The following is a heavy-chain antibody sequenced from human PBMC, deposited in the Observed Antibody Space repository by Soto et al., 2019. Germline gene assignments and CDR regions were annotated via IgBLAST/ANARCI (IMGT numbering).Heavy chain of an antibody. CDR1: GFTFTSSA. V-gene: IGHV1-58*01. Sequence: SVKVSCKASGFTFTSSAVQWVRQARGQRLEWIGWIVVGSGNTNYAQKFQERVTITRDMSTSTAYMELSSLRSEDTAVYYCARDRYDILTGNYYYYGMDVWGQGTTVTVSS. CDR3: ARDRYDILTGNYYYYGMDV. CDR2: IVVGSGNT. J-gene: IGHJ6*02. D-gene: IGHD3-9*01.